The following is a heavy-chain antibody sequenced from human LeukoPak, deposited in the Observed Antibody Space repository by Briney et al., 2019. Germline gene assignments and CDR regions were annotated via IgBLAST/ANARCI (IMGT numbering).Heavy chain of an antibody. CDR3: ARVDYYGSGKSVNYYYYGMDV. V-gene: IGHV1-69*04. J-gene: IGHJ6*02. D-gene: IGHD3-10*01. CDR1: GCTFSSYA. CDR2: IIPILGIA. Sequence: GTSVKVSCKASGCTFSSYAISWVRQAPGQGLEWMGRIIPILGIANYAQKFQGRVTITADKSTSTAYMELSSLRSEDTAVYYCARVDYYGSGKSVNYYYYGMDVWGQGTTVTVSS.